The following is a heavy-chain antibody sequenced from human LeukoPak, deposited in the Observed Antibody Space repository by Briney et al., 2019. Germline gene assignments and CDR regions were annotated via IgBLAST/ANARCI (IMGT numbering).Heavy chain of an antibody. D-gene: IGHD3-9*01. CDR2: IYSGGKT. CDR1: GFTVGGNH. CDR3: ARLTGSYYFDY. V-gene: IGHV3-53*01. J-gene: IGHJ4*02. Sequence: GGSLRLSCAASGFTVGGNHMTWVRQAPGKGLEWVSVIYSGGKTYYADSVKGRLTISRDNSKNTLYLQMNTLRAEDTAVYYCARLTGSYYFDYWGQGTLVTVSS.